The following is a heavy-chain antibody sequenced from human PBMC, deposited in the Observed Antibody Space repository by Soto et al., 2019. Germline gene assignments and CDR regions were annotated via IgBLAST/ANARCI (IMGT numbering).Heavy chain of an antibody. V-gene: IGHV4-34*01. CDR3: ARGSSGWSSYYYYGMDV. CDR2: INHSGST. J-gene: IGHJ6*02. CDR1: GGSFSGYY. D-gene: IGHD6-19*01. Sequence: SETLSLTCAVYGGSFSGYYWSWIRQPPGKGLEWIGEINHSGSTNYNPSLKSRVTISVDTSKNQFSLKLSSVTAADTAVYYCARGSSGWSSYYYYGMDVWGQGTTVTV.